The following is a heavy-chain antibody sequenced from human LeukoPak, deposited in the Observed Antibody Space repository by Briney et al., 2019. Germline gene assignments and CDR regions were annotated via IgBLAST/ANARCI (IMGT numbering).Heavy chain of an antibody. CDR1: GFTFDDYG. J-gene: IGHJ6*03. D-gene: IGHD3-10*01. V-gene: IGHV3-20*04. CDR3: AGVSSNIGSGSFLYYYYYMDV. Sequence: RPGGSLRLSCAASGFTFDDYGMSWVRQAPGKGLEWVAGINWNGGSTGYADSVKGRFTISRDNAKNSLYLQMNSLRAEDTALYYCAGVSSNIGSGSFLYYYYYMDVWGKGTTVTVSS. CDR2: INWNGGST.